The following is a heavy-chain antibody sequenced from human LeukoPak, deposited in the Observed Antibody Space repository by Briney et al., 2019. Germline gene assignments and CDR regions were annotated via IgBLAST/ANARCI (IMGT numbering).Heavy chain of an antibody. J-gene: IGHJ3*02. D-gene: IGHD3-22*01. CDR3: ARVDYDTRGTAFDI. V-gene: IGHV1-18*01. Sequence: ASVKVSCKASGYTFTSYGISWVRQAPGQGLEWMGWISAYNGNTNYAQKLQGRVTMTRDMSTSTVYMELSSLRSEDTAVYYCARVDYDTRGTAFDIWGQGTMVTVSS. CDR2: ISAYNGNT. CDR1: GYTFTSYG.